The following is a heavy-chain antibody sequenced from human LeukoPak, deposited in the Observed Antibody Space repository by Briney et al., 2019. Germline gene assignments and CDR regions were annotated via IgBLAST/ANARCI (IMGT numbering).Heavy chain of an antibody. Sequence: SETLSLTCTVSGGSVSSGSYYWSWIRQPPGKGLEWIGYIYYSGSTNYNPSLKSRVTISVDTSKNQFSLKLSSVTAADTAVYYCARDNWNYGSSMDVWGQGTTVTVSS. D-gene: IGHD1-7*01. J-gene: IGHJ6*02. CDR1: GGSVSSGSYY. CDR3: ARDNWNYGSSMDV. CDR2: IYYSGST. V-gene: IGHV4-61*01.